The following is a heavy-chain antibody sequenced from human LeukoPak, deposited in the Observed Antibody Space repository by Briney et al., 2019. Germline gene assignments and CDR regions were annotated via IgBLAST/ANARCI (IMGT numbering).Heavy chain of an antibody. J-gene: IGHJ4*02. CDR2: ISGSGGST. CDR1: GFTFSSYA. Sequence: GGSLRLSCAASGFTFSSYAMSWVRRAPGKGLEWVSAISGSGGSTYYADSVEGRFTISRDNSKNTLYLQMNSLRAEDTAVYYCAKEPEWELLGTFDYWGQGTLVTVSS. D-gene: IGHD1-26*01. CDR3: AKEPEWELLGTFDY. V-gene: IGHV3-23*01.